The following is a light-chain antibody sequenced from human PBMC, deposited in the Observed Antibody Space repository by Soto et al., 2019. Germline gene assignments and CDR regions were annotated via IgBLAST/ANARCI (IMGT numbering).Light chain of an antibody. Sequence: DIQMTQSPSTLSASVGDRVTITCRASQSISSWLAWYQQKPGKAPKLLIYKASNLESGVPSRFSGSGSGTEFTLTISSLQPDDFATYYCQQYNSYIRTFGQGTEVEIK. CDR3: QQYNSYIRT. CDR1: QSISSW. J-gene: IGKJ1*01. V-gene: IGKV1-5*03. CDR2: KAS.